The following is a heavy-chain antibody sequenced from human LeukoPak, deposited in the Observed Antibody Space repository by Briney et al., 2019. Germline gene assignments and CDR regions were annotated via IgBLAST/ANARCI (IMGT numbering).Heavy chain of an antibody. Sequence: ASVKVSCKASGYTFINYYVHWVRQVPGQGPEWMGWINPKNGGTTSAQKFQGRVTMTTDTSVSTDYMGLSRLRTDDTAVYYCAPSGSHSGSPFYFDYWGQGTLVTVSS. CDR3: APSGSHSGSPFYFDY. V-gene: IGHV1-2*02. J-gene: IGHJ4*02. D-gene: IGHD3-10*01. CDR1: GYTFINYY. CDR2: INPKNGGT.